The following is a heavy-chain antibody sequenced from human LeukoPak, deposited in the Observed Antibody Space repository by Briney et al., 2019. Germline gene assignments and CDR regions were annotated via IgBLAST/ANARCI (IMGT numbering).Heavy chain of an antibody. V-gene: IGHV1-18*01. CDR1: GYTFTSYG. CDR2: ISAYNGNT. D-gene: IGHD2-2*01. CDR3: ARERHCSSTSCYSETIDY. J-gene: IGHJ4*02. Sequence: GASVKVSCKASGYTFTSYGISWVRQAPGQGLEWMGWISAYNGNTNYAQKLQGRVTMTTDTSTSTAYMELSRLRSDDTAVYYCARERHCSSTSCYSETIDYWGQGTLVTVSS.